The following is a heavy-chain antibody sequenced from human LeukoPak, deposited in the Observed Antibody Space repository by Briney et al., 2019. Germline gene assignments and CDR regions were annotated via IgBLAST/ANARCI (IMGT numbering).Heavy chain of an antibody. CDR1: GGSISSSNW. CDR3: ARVTTTVTTIDY. D-gene: IGHD4-17*01. V-gene: IGHV4-4*02. CDR2: IYHSGST. Sequence: SGTLSLTCAVSGGSISSSNWWSWVRQPPGKGLEWIGEIYHSGSTNYNPSLKSRVTISVDKSKNLFSMKLNSVTAADTAVYYCARVTTTVTTIDYWGQGTLVTVSS. J-gene: IGHJ4*02.